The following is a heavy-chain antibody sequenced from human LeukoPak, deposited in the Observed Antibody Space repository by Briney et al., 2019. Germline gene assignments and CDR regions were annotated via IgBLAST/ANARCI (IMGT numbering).Heavy chain of an antibody. V-gene: IGHV3-7*01. CDR1: GLTFNTYW. CDR3: ARDKSGSRS. D-gene: IGHD3-10*01. CDR2: IKEDGGEI. J-gene: IGHJ5*02. Sequence: GGSLRLSCAASGLTFNTYWMTWLRQAPGKGLQWVASIKEDGGEIYYADSVKGRFTVSRDNAKSSLSLHMNSLRAEDTAVYYCARDKSGSRSWGQGTLVTVSS.